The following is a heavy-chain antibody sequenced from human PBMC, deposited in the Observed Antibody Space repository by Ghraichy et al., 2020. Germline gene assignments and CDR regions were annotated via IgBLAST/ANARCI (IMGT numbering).Heavy chain of an antibody. CDR3: AGRNSNLYY. Sequence: SETLSLTCTVSGGSISSYYWSWIRQPPGKGLEWIGYIYTSGSTNYNPSLKSRVTISVDTSKNQFSLKLSSVTAADTAVYYCAGRNSNLYYWGQGTLVTVSS. CDR1: GGSISSYY. J-gene: IGHJ4*02. D-gene: IGHD4-23*01. CDR2: IYTSGST. V-gene: IGHV4-4*09.